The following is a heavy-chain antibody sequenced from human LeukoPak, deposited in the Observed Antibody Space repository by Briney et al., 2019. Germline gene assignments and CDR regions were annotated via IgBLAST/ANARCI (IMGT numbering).Heavy chain of an antibody. CDR3: ARVAGCPRCSSWSRLPDY. J-gene: IGHJ4*02. V-gene: IGHV1-2*02. CDR2: INPNSGGT. CDR1: GYTFTGYY. D-gene: IGHD6-13*01. Sequence: ASVKVSCKASGYTFTGYYMHWVRQAPGQGLEWMGWINPNSGGTNYAQKFQGRVTMTRDTSISTAYMELSRLRSDDTAVYYRARVAGCPRCSSWSRLPDYWGQGTLVTVSS.